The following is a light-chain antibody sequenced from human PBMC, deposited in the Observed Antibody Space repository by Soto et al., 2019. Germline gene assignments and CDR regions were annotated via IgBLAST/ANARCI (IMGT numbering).Light chain of an antibody. CDR3: QHYNNQPLT. V-gene: IGKV3-15*01. J-gene: IGKJ4*01. Sequence: EIVMTESPATLSVSPGERATLSCRASQSVSSDLAWYQHKPGQAPRLLIDGASTRATGIPGRFSGSGSGTAFTLTISSLQSEDFAVYYCQHYNNQPLTFGGGTKMDIK. CDR1: QSVSSD. CDR2: GAS.